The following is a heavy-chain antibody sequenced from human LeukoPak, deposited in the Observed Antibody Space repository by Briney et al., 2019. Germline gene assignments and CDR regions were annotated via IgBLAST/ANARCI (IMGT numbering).Heavy chain of an antibody. D-gene: IGHD2-2*01. J-gene: IGHJ4*02. Sequence: PSETLSLTCTVSGGSISSSSYCWGWIRQPPGKGLEWIGSIYYSCSTYYHPCPKSRVTISVHTSKNHFSLTLSSVTAADTAVYYGARHSWGPIPPKYCSSTSCLPDYWGQGTLVTVSS. V-gene: IGHV4-39*01. CDR2: IYYSCST. CDR1: GGSISSSSYC. CDR3: ARHSWGPIPPKYCSSTSCLPDY.